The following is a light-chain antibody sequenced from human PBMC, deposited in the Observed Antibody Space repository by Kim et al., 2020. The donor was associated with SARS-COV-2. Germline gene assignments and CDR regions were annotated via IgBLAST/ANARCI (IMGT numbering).Light chain of an antibody. V-gene: IGLV6-57*04. CDR1: SGSIASNY. CDR3: QSSNRNNPRV. CDR2: DDN. Sequence: NFMLTQPHSVSESPGKTVTISCTRSSGSIASNYVQWYQQRPGSAPTTVIYDDNQRPSGVPDRFSGSIDSSSNSASLTISGLKTEDEADYYCQSSNRNNPRVFGGGTQLTVL. J-gene: IGLJ3*02.